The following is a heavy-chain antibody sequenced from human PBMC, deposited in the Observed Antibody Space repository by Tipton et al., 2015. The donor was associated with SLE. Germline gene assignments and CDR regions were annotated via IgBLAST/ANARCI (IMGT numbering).Heavy chain of an antibody. D-gene: IGHD6-19*01. J-gene: IGHJ3*02. V-gene: IGHV1-69*05. CDR2: IIPIFGTA. Sequence: QSGAEVKKPGTSVKVSCKASGYTFTSYDINWVRQAPGQGLEWMGGIIPIFGTANYAQKFQGRVTITTDESTSTAYMELSSLRSEDTAVYYCARGGYSSGWRAFDIWGQGTMVTVSS. CDR3: ARGGYSSGWRAFDI. CDR1: GYTFTSYD.